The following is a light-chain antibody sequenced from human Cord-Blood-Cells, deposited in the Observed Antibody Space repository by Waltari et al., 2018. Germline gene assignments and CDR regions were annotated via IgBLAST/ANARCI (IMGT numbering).Light chain of an antibody. V-gene: IGLV1-44*01. Sequence: QSVLTPPPSASGTPGQRVTITCSGSSPNIGSNTVNWYQQHPGTAPKLLIYSNNQRPSGVPDRFSGSKSGTSASLAISGLQSEDEADYYCAAWDDSLNGYVFGTGTKVTVL. J-gene: IGLJ1*01. CDR1: SPNIGSNT. CDR3: AAWDDSLNGYV. CDR2: SNN.